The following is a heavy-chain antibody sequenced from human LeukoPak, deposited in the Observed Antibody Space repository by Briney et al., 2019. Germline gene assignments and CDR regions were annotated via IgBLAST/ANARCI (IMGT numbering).Heavy chain of an antibody. J-gene: IGHJ5*02. CDR2: ISGSGDST. CDR1: GFTFSSYS. V-gene: IGHV3-23*01. CDR3: AKDRVVRGIMGAFDP. D-gene: IGHD3-10*01. Sequence: GGSLRLSCAASGFTFSSYSMNWVRQAPGKGLEWVSGISGSGDSTYYADSVKGRFTISRDNSKKMVFVQMNSLSAEDTAIYYCAKDRVVRGIMGAFDPRGQGTLVTVSS.